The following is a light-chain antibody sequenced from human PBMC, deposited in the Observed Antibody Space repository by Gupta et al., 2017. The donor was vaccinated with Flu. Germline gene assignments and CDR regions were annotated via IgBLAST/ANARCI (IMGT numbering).Light chain of an antibody. CDR2: GAS. CDR1: QNVSNNY. J-gene: IGKJ1*01. Sequence: EVVLTQSLGTLSLSPGVRATLPCRASQNVSNNYLAWYQQKPGQAPRLLIHGASKRATGIPDRFSGSGSGTEFTLTVSGLEPEDFAVYFCQQYGNSPRTFGQGTKVEIK. CDR3: QQYGNSPRT. V-gene: IGKV3-20*01.